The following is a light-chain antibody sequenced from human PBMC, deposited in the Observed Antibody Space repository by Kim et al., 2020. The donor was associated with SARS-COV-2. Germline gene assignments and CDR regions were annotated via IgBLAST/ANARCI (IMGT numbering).Light chain of an antibody. CDR3: KTWGTGFVV. CDR2: VEKDGSH. CDR1: SEHSKNA. V-gene: IGLV4-69*01. J-gene: IGLJ3*02. Sequence: QLVLTQSPSASASLGASVKLTRTLNSEHSKNAIAWHQQRPEKGNRYSMKVEKDGSHTKGDEVPDRFSGCSSGAERYLTTSGLQFEDEAAYYCKTWGTGFVVFGGGTQLTVL.